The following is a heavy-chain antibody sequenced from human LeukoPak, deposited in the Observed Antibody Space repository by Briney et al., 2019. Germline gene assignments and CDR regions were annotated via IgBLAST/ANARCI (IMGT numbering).Heavy chain of an antibody. D-gene: IGHD5-12*01. CDR2: ISYDGSNK. CDR1: GFTFSSYA. V-gene: IGHV3-30-3*01. J-gene: IGHJ4*02. Sequence: GGSLRLSCAASGFTFSSYAMHWVRQAPGKGLEWVAVISYDGSNKYYADSVKGRFTISRDNSKNTLYLQMNSLRAEDTAVYYCAGRGDYWGQGTLVTVSS. CDR3: AGRGDY.